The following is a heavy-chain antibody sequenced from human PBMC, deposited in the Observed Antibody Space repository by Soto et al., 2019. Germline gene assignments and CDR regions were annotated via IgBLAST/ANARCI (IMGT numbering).Heavy chain of an antibody. CDR2: ISSSSSTI. CDR3: ARDSHDGVVVAATNY. V-gene: IGHV3-48*02. CDR1: GFTFSSYS. D-gene: IGHD2-15*01. J-gene: IGHJ4*02. Sequence: GWALRLSCAASGFTFSSYSMNWVRQAPGKGLEWVSYISSSSSTIYYADSVKGRFTISRDNAKNSLYLQMNSLRDEDTAVYYCARDSHDGVVVAATNYWGQGTLVTVSS.